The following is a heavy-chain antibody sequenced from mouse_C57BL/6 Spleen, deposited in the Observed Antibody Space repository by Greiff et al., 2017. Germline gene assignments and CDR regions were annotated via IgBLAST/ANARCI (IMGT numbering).Heavy chain of an antibody. CDR1: GYAFSSYW. CDR2: IYPGDGDT. J-gene: IGHJ2*01. CDR3: ARSSYYDYDGSY. D-gene: IGHD2-4*01. Sequence: QVQLQQSGAELVKPGASVKISCKASGYAFSSYWMNWVKQRPGKGLEWIGQIYPGDGDTNYNGKFKGKATLTADKSSSTAYMQLSSLASEDSEVYFCARSSYYDYDGSYWGQGTTLTVSS. V-gene: IGHV1-80*01.